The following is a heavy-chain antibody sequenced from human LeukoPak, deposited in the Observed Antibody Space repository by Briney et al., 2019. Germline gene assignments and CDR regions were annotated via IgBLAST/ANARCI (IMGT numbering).Heavy chain of an antibody. Sequence: PSETLSLTCIVSGDSISSSTYYWAWIRQPPGKGLEWIGSISHTGTTYYKPSLKSQVTISVDTSKNQFSLNLSSVTAADTAVYYCARRHYGSGNIDSWGQGTLVTVSS. CDR2: ISHTGTT. D-gene: IGHD3-10*01. CDR1: GDSISSSTYY. V-gene: IGHV4-39*01. J-gene: IGHJ4*02. CDR3: ARRHYGSGNIDS.